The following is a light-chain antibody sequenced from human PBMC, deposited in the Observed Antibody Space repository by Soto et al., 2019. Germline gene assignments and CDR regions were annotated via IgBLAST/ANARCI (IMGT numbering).Light chain of an antibody. CDR3: CSYAGISTFYV. CDR1: SSDVGSYNL. CDR2: GVN. Sequence: QSVLTQPASVSGFPGQSSTISCTGTSSDVGSYNLVSWYQQHPGKAPKLMIYGVNKRPSGVSNRFSGSKSGNTASLTISGLQAEDEADYYCCSYAGISTFYVFGTGTKVTVL. V-gene: IGLV2-23*02. J-gene: IGLJ1*01.